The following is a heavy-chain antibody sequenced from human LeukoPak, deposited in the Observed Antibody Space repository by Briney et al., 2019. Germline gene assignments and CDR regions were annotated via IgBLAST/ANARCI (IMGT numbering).Heavy chain of an antibody. V-gene: IGHV4-59*08. CDR1: GGSISSYY. CDR3: ARHSSAYYYLDY. Sequence: SETLSLTCTVSGGSISSYYWSWIRQPPGKGLEWIGYIFYTGSTSYNPSLKSRATMSVDTSKNQFSLKLSSVTAADTAVYYCARHSSAYYYLDYWGQGTLVTVSS. CDR2: IFYTGST. D-gene: IGHD6-19*01. J-gene: IGHJ4*02.